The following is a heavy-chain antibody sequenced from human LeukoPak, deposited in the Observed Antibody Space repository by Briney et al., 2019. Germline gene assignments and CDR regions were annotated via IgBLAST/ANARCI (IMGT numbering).Heavy chain of an antibody. CDR2: IYYSGST. J-gene: IGHJ4*02. CDR3: ARLDDGEGDY. Sequence: KSSETLSLTCTVSGGSISSSSYYWGWIRRPPGKGLERIGSIYYSGSTYYNPSLKSRVTISVDTSKNQFSLKLSSVTAADTAVYYCARLDDGEGDYWGQGTLVTVSS. D-gene: IGHD4-17*01. CDR1: GGSISSSSYY. V-gene: IGHV4-39*01.